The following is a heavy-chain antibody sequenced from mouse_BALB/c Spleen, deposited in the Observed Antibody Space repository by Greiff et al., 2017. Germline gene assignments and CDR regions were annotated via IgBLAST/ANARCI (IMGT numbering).Heavy chain of an antibody. CDR3: ARGRGHYYAMDY. V-gene: IGHV1-67*01. J-gene: IGHJ4*01. CDR2: ISTYYGNT. Sequence: QVQLQQSGPELVRPGVSVKISCKGSGYTFTDYAMHWVKQSHAKSLEWIGVISTYYGNTNYNQKFKGKATMTVDKSSSTAYMELARLTSEDSAIYYCARGRGHYYAMDYWGQGTSVTVSS. CDR1: GYTFTDYA.